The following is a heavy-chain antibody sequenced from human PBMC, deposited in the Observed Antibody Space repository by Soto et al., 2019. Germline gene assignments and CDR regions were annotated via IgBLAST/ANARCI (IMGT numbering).Heavy chain of an antibody. CDR1: GFAFSVYA. V-gene: IGHV3-30-3*01. Sequence: QVHLLESGGGVVLPGRSLRLSCAAPGFAFSVYAMHWVRQAPGKGLEWVSLISYDGSDKYYADSVKGRFTISRDNSKSTLYLQMSSLRADDTAVYFCARDRGRTDYYAMDVWVQGTTVTVSS. CDR3: ARDRGRTDYYAMDV. CDR2: ISYDGSDK. J-gene: IGHJ6*02. D-gene: IGHD1-1*01.